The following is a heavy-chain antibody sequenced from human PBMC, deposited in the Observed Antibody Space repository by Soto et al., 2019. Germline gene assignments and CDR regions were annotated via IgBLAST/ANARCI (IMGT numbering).Heavy chain of an antibody. Sequence: QIQLVQSGSEVKTPGASVKVSCKVSGYTFTSYGISWVRQAPGQGLEWVGWISTYKGTRNYTESIQGRVTLTTDTATSTASMELKSLTSAATAVYFCARIRRRTDTAEARLDFWGQGSLVTVSS. CDR2: ISTYKGTR. J-gene: IGHJ4*02. CDR3: ARIRRRTDTAEARLDF. V-gene: IGHV1-18*01. CDR1: GYTFTSYG. D-gene: IGHD3-3*02.